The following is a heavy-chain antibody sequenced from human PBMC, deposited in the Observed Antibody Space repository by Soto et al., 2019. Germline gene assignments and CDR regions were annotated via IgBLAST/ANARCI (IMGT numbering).Heavy chain of an antibody. J-gene: IGHJ3*02. CDR3: ANMRRKVVSFDAFDI. V-gene: IGHV3-23*01. Sequence: EVQLLESGGGLVQPGGSLRLSCAASGFTFSSYAMSWVRQAPGKGLEWVSAISGSGGSTYYADSVKGRFTISRDNSKNTLYLQMNSLRAEDTVVYYCANMRRKVVSFDAFDIWGQGTMVTVSS. CDR2: ISGSGGST. D-gene: IGHD2-8*02. CDR1: GFTFSSYA.